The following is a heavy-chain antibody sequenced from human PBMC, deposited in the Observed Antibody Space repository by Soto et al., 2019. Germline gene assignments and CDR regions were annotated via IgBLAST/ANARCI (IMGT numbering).Heavy chain of an antibody. CDR3: ARDRLIAVTGLLRN. CDR1: GYTFTSYG. J-gene: IGHJ4*02. D-gene: IGHD6-19*01. Sequence: ASVKVSCKASGYTFTSYGISLVRQAPGQGLEWMGWISAYNGKTIYAQKFQGRVTLTTDTSTTTAYMELRGLRFDDTAVYYCARDRLIAVTGLLRNWGQGTLVTVSS. V-gene: IGHV1-18*01. CDR2: ISAYNGKT.